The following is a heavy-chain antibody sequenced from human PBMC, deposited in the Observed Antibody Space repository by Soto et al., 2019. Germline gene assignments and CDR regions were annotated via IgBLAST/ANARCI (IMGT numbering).Heavy chain of an antibody. D-gene: IGHD4-17*01. CDR1: GYTFTTYY. CDR2: ITPSSGST. V-gene: IGHV1-46*01. CDR3: ARAVSTKPAPIDY. Sequence: QVQLVQSGAEVKNPGASVKISCKASGYTFTTYYMHWLRQARGQGLEWMGIITPSSGSTRYEQKFPDRVTMTRDTSTSTVYMELGSLRYEDTAVYYCARAVSTKPAPIDYWGQGTLVTVSS. J-gene: IGHJ4*02.